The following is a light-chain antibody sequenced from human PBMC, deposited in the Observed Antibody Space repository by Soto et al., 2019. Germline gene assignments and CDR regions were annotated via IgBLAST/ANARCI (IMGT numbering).Light chain of an antibody. Sequence: DIQMTQSPSTLSASVGDRVTITCRASQSISSWLAWYQQKPGKAPKLLIYKASSLESGVPSRFSGSGSGTELTLTISSLQPDDFETYDCQQYNSYSWTFGQGTKVDIK. J-gene: IGKJ1*01. CDR1: QSISSW. V-gene: IGKV1-5*03. CDR3: QQYNSYSWT. CDR2: KAS.